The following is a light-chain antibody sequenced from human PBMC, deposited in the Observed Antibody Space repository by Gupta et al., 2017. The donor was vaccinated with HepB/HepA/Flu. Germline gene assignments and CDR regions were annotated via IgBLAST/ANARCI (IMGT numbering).Light chain of an antibody. CDR2: DVS. Sequence: QSALTQPRSVSGSPGQSVTISCTGTSSDVGGYNCVSWYQQHPGKAPKLMIYDVSKRPSGVPDRFSGSKSGNTASLTIPGLQAEDEADYHCCSYAGSYTSVVFGGGTKLTVL. CDR3: CSYAGSYTSVV. V-gene: IGLV2-11*01. CDR1: SSDVGGYNC. J-gene: IGLJ2*01.